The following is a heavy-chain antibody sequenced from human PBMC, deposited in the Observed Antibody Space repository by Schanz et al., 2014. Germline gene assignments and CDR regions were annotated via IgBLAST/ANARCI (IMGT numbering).Heavy chain of an antibody. D-gene: IGHD3-9*01. J-gene: IGHJ5*02. CDR3: AKAEYDILTDAYSRLDP. CDR2: SSVYTGNT. CDR1: GYTFTTYA. V-gene: IGHV1-18*01. Sequence: GAEVKKPGASVRVSCKASGYTFTTYAMSWVRQAPGQGLEWVGWSSVYTGNTKYGQKVQGRVTMTADTSTNTAYMELRSLRSDDTAVYYCAKAEYDILTDAYSRLDPWGQGTLVTVAS.